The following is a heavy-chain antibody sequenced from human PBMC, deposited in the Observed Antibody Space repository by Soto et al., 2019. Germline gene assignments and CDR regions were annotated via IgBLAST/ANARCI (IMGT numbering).Heavy chain of an antibody. CDR1: VFACSTFA. J-gene: IGHJ4*02. CDR2: ISVSGNNA. D-gene: IGHD3-22*01. Sequence: GSLRLSGAASVFACSTFAMTWVRQAPGKGLEWVAAISVSGNNAYYADSVKGRFTISRDNSQNSVFLQMSSLRADDTAVYYCARDQLRPGILYSLGVLLPEYGLWGQGTLVTVSS. V-gene: IGHV3-23*01. CDR3: ARDQLRPGILYSLGVLLPEYGL.